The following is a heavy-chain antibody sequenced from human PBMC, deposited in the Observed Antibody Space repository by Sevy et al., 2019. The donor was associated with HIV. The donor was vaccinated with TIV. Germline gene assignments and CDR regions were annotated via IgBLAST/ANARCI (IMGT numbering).Heavy chain of an antibody. Sequence: GGSLRLSCAASGFTFSSYAMSWVRHAPGKGLEWVSAISGSGGSTYYADSVKGRFTISRDNSKNTLYLQMNSLRAEDTAVYYCAKGWGIAAAGSGDAFDIWGQGTMVTVSS. CDR3: AKGWGIAAAGSGDAFDI. J-gene: IGHJ3*02. D-gene: IGHD6-13*01. V-gene: IGHV3-23*01. CDR1: GFTFSSYA. CDR2: ISGSGGST.